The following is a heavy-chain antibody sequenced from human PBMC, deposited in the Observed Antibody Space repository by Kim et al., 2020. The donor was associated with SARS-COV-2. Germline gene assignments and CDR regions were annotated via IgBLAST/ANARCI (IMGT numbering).Heavy chain of an antibody. CDR1: GYSISSGYY. Sequence: SETLSLTCTVSGYSISSGYYWGWIRQPPGKGLEWIGSIYHSGSTYYNPSLKSRVTISVDTSKNQFSLKLSSVTAADTAVYYCARYISADYYGETVKGRDDAFDIWGQGTMVTVSS. D-gene: IGHD4-17*01. CDR2: IYHSGST. J-gene: IGHJ3*02. CDR3: ARYISADYYGETVKGRDDAFDI. V-gene: IGHV4-38-2*02.